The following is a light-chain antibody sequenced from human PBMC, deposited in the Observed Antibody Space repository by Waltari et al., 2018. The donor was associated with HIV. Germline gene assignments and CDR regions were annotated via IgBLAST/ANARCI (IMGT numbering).Light chain of an antibody. CDR3: MQGSYFLT. V-gene: IGKV2-30*01. Sequence: VMMTQSTPSLSVTLGAGARMSSKSSQSLESTDENIYFNWFHQRPGHPPRRLIYKVSSRDPGAPHSLSVSQSDTYFILRITGLQAYDVGVSFCMQGSYFLTFGGWTKVEV. CDR1: QSLESTDENIY. CDR2: KVS. J-gene: IGKJ4*01.